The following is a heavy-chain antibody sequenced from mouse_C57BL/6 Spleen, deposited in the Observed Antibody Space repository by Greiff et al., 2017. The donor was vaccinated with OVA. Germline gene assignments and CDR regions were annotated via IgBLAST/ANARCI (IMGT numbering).Heavy chain of an antibody. Sequence: VQLQQSGPELVKPGASVKISCKASGYAFSSSWMNWVKQRPGKGLEWIGRIYPGDGDTNYNGKFKGKATLTADKSSSTAYMQLSSLTSEDSAVYYCARNGIYDGYYDYAMDYWGQGTSVTVSS. D-gene: IGHD2-3*01. CDR2: IYPGDGDT. V-gene: IGHV1-82*01. J-gene: IGHJ4*01. CDR1: GYAFSSSW. CDR3: ARNGIYDGYYDYAMDY.